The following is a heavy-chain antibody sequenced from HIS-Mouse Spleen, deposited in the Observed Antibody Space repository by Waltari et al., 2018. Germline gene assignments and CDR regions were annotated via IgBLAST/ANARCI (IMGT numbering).Heavy chain of an antibody. V-gene: IGHV3-21*01. CDR2: ISSSSSYI. J-gene: IGHJ4*02. D-gene: IGHD2-21*01. CDR3: ARVGGEGNYFDY. Sequence: EVQLVESGGGLVKPGGSLRLSCAASGFTFSSYSMNWVRQAPGKGLEWVSSISSSSSYIYYADSVKGRFTISRDNAKNSLYLQMNSLRAEDTAVYYCARVGGEGNYFDYWGQGTLVTVSS. CDR1: GFTFSSYS.